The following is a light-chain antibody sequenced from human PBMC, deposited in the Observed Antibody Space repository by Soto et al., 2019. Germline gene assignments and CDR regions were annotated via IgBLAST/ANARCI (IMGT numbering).Light chain of an antibody. V-gene: IGKV1-9*01. CDR3: QQLDSYPRT. J-gene: IGKJ1*01. CDR1: QGISSY. Sequence: DIQLTQSPSFLSASVGDRVTITCRASQGISSYLAWYQLKPGKAPKLLISTASSLQSGVPSRFSGSGSGTEFTLTISSLQPEDFATYYRQQLDSYPRTFGQGTKVDIK. CDR2: TAS.